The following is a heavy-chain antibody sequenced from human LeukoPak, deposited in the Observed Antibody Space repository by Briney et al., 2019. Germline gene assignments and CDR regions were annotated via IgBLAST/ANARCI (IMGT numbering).Heavy chain of an antibody. CDR3: ASRGWEPLDYFDY. CDR2: ISSSGSTI. Sequence: GGSLRLSCSASGFTFSDYYMSWIRQAPGKGLEWVSYISSSGSTIYYADSVKGRFTISRDNSKNTLYLQMNSLRAEDTAVYYCASRGWEPLDYFDYWGQGTLVTVSS. D-gene: IGHD1-26*01. CDR1: GFTFSDYY. V-gene: IGHV3-11*01. J-gene: IGHJ4*02.